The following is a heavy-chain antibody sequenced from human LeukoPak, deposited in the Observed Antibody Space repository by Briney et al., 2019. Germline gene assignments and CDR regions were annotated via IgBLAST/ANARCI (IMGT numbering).Heavy chain of an antibody. D-gene: IGHD3-10*01. J-gene: IGHJ4*02. CDR1: GGSISSGSYY. CDR2: IYTSGST. Sequence: SQTLSLTCTVSGGSISSGSYYWSWIRQPAGKGLEWIGRIYTSGSTNYNPSLKSRVTISVDTSKNQFSLKLSSVTAADTAVYYCASTYHYGSGSYYFDYWGQGTLVTVSS. CDR3: ASTYHYGSGSYYFDY. V-gene: IGHV4-61*02.